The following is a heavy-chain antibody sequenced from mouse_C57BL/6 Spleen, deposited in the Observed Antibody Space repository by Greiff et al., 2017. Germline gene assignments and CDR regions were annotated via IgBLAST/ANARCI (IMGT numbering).Heavy chain of an antibody. CDR2: INHNNGGT. CDR1: GYTFTDYY. D-gene: IGHD1-1*01. Sequence: EVQLQQSGPELVKPGASVKISCKASGYTFTDYYMNWVKQSHGKSLEWIGDINHNNGGTSYNQKFKGKATLTVDKSSSTAYMELRSLTSEDSAVYYCARMGYYGSADYWGQGTTLTVSS. V-gene: IGHV1-26*01. J-gene: IGHJ2*01. CDR3: ARMGYYGSADY.